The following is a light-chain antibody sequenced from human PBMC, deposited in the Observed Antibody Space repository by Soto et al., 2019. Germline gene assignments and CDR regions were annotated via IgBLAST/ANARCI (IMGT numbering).Light chain of an antibody. CDR2: DVS. J-gene: IGLJ2*01. Sequence: QSALTQPASVSGSPGQSITISCTGTSSDVGSYNYVSWYQHHPGKAPKLMIYDVSNRPSGVSNRFSGSKSGNPASLTISGLQAEDEADYYCSSYSSSITLAFGGGTKLTVL. CDR3: SSYSSSITLA. CDR1: SSDVGSYNY. V-gene: IGLV2-14*03.